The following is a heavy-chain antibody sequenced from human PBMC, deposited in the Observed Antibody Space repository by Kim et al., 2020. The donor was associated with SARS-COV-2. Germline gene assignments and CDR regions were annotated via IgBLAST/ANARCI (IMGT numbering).Heavy chain of an antibody. CDR1: GFTFSSYA. CDR2: ISGSGGST. CDR3: AKDPSLLRYFDWSKGGY. J-gene: IGHJ4*02. V-gene: IGHV3-23*01. D-gene: IGHD3-9*01. Sequence: GGSLRLSCAASGFTFSSYAMSWVRQAPGKGLEWVSAISGSGGSTYYADSVKGRFTISRDNSKNTLYLQMNSLRAEDTAVYYCAKDPSLLRYFDWSKGGYWGQGTLVTVSS.